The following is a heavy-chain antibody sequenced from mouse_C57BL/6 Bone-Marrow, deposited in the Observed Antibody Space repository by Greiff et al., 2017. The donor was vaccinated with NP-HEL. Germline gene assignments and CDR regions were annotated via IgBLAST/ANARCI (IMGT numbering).Heavy chain of an antibody. Sequence: VQLQQSGAELARPGASVKLSCKASGYTFTSYGISWVKQRTGQGLEWIGEIYPRSGNTYYNEKFKGKATLTADKSSSTAYMELRSLTSEDSAVYFCARSRIYYYGRGYFDVWGTGTTVTVSS. D-gene: IGHD1-1*01. CDR3: ARSRIYYYGRGYFDV. CDR2: IYPRSGNT. CDR1: GYTFTSYG. V-gene: IGHV1-81*01. J-gene: IGHJ1*03.